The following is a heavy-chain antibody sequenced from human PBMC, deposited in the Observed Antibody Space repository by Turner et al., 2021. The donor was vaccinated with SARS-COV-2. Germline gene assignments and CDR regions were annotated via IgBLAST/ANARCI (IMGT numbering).Heavy chain of an antibody. CDR3: SSSGSYFTDY. D-gene: IGHD1-26*01. CDR1: GFTFRSYS. CDR2: ISSSSSYI. Sequence: EVQLVESGGGLVKPGGSLRVSCAASGFTFRSYSMNWVRQAPGKGLEWVSSISSSSSYIYYADSVKGRFTISRDNAKNSLYLQMNSLRAEDTAVYFCSSSGSYFTDYWGQGTLFTVSS. J-gene: IGHJ4*02. V-gene: IGHV3-21*01.